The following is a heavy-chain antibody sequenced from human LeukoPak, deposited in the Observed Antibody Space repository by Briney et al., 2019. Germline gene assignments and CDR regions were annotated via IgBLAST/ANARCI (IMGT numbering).Heavy chain of an antibody. D-gene: IGHD5-18*01. CDR1: GGSISSYY. CDR2: IYYSGST. CDR3: ARDPGFRPWIQLWSHTRYYGMDV. J-gene: IGHJ6*04. Sequence: ASETLPLTCTVSGGSISSYYWSWIRQPPGKGLEWIGYIYYSGSTNYNPSLKSRVTISVDTSKNQFSLKLSSVTAAVTAVYYCARDPGFRPWIQLWSHTRYYGMDVWGKGTTVTVSS. V-gene: IGHV4-59*01.